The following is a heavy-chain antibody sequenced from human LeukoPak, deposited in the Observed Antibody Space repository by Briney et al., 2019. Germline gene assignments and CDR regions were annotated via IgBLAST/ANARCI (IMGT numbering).Heavy chain of an antibody. J-gene: IGHJ5*02. V-gene: IGHV3-30-3*01. CDR2: ISYDGSNK. D-gene: IGHD6-13*01. CDR1: GFTFSSYA. CDR3: ARENIAAAGTDDLRFDP. Sequence: PGGSLRLSCAASGFTFSSYAMHWVRQAPGKGLEWVAVISYDGSNKYYADSVKGRFTISRDNSKNTLYLQMNSLRAEDTAVYYCARENIAAAGTDDLRFDPWGQGTLVTVSS.